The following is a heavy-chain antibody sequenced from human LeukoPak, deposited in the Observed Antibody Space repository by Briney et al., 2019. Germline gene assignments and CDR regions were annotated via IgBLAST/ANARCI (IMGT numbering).Heavy chain of an antibody. Sequence: SETLSLTCAVYGGSFSGYYWSWIRQPPGKGLEWIGEINHSGSTNYNPSLKSRVTISVDTSKNQFSLKLSSVTAADTAVYYCARRHYGSGSYLSWGQGTLVTVSS. D-gene: IGHD3-10*01. CDR2: INHSGST. CDR3: ARRHYGSGSYLS. CDR1: GGSFSGYY. J-gene: IGHJ5*02. V-gene: IGHV4-34*01.